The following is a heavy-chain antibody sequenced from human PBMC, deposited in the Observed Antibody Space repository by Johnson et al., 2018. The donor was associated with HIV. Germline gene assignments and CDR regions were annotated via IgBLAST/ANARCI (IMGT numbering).Heavy chain of an antibody. J-gene: IGHJ3*02. CDR2: LSYAGTNK. Sequence: QEQLVESGGGVVQPGRSPRLSCAASGFSFNSYAMHWVRQAPGKGLEWVAVLSYAGTNKYYADSAKGRFTISRDNSRNTLFLQMNSLRVEDTAAYYCARGVKQQLSVVDAFGIWGQGTMVTVSS. D-gene: IGHD6-13*01. CDR3: ARGVKQQLSVVDAFGI. V-gene: IGHV3-30*04. CDR1: GFSFNSYA.